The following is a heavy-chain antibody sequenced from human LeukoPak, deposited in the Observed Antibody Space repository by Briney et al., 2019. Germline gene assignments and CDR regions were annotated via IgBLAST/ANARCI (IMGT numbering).Heavy chain of an antibody. CDR2: ISDSGGNT. Sequence: GGSLRLSCAASGFTFNSYAMSWVRQAPWERLQWVSGISDSGGNTYYADSVRGRFTISRDNSKNTLYLQMNSLRAEDTAVYYCARHRSSWLIDYWGQGTLVTVST. J-gene: IGHJ4*02. CDR1: GFTFNSYA. D-gene: IGHD6-6*01. CDR3: ARHRSSWLIDY. V-gene: IGHV3-23*01.